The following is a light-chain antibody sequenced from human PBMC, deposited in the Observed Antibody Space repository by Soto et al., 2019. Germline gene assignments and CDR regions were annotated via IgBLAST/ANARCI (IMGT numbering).Light chain of an antibody. V-gene: IGLV2-14*01. CDR2: EVN. CDR3: SSYASTSTAV. J-gene: IGLJ1*01. Sequence: QSVLTQPASVSGSPGQSITISCTGTSSDVGAYNYVSWYQQHPGKAPKLMIYEVNSRPSGVSNRFSGSKSGITAPLTISGLQAEDEGDYYCSSYASTSTAVFGTGTKVTVL. CDR1: SSDVGAYNY.